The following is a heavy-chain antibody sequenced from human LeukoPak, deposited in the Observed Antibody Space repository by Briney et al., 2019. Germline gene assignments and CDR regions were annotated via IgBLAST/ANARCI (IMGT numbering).Heavy chain of an antibody. Sequence: GGSLRLSCAASGFTFSDYYMSWIRQAPGKGLVWVARTNLHGTTVDYADSVKGRFTISRDNAKNTLFLQMNSLRAEDTAVYYCASGYTYVRLGDHWGQGTLVTVSS. CDR3: ASGYTYVRLGDH. D-gene: IGHD5-18*01. V-gene: IGHV3-74*01. CDR2: TNLHGTTV. CDR1: GFTFSDYY. J-gene: IGHJ4*02.